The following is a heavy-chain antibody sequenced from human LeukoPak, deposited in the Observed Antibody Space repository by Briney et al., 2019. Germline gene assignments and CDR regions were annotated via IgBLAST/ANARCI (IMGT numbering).Heavy chain of an antibody. Sequence: SETLSLTCAVYGGSFSGYYWSWIRQPPGKGLEWIGEINHSGSTNYNSSLKSRVTISVDTSKNQFSLKLSSVTAADTAVYYCAGGRVGDYWGQGTLVTVSS. J-gene: IGHJ4*02. D-gene: IGHD3-10*01. CDR2: INHSGST. CDR3: AGGRVGDY. V-gene: IGHV4-34*01. CDR1: GGSFSGYY.